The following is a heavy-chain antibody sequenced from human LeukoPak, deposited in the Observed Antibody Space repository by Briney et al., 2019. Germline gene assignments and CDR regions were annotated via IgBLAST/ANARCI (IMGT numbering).Heavy chain of an antibody. CDR1: GFTFSSYA. CDR2: ISYDGSNK. CDR3: ARGGDV. Sequence: TGGSLRLSCAASGFTFSSYAMHWVRQAPGKGLEWVAVISYDGSNKYYADSVKGRFTISRDNSKNTLYLQMNSLRAEDTAVYYCARGGDVWGKGTTVTVSS. V-gene: IGHV3-30*04. J-gene: IGHJ6*04.